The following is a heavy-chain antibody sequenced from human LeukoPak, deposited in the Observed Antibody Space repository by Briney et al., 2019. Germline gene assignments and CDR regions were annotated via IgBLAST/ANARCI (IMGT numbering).Heavy chain of an antibody. CDR3: ARAIAGRSGYFDS. CDR2: IYYSGST. CDR1: GGSITSYY. D-gene: IGHD1-26*01. J-gene: IGHJ4*02. Sequence: SETLSLTCTVSGGSITSYYWSWIRQPPGKGLEWIGYIYYSGSTNYSPFLKSRVTMSVDASKNQFSLKLSSVTAADTAVYFCARAIAGRSGYFDSWGQGTLVAVSS. V-gene: IGHV4-59*01.